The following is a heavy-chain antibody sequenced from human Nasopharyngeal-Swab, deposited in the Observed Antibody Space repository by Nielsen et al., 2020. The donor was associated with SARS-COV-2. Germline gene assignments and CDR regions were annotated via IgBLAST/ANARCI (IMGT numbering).Heavy chain of an antibody. Sequence: GESLKISCAASGFTFSSYGMHWVRQAPGKGLEWVAVIWYDGSNKYYADSVKGRFTISRDNSKNTLYLQMNSLRAEDAALYYCARDVAGADSAWGQGTLVTVSS. CDR3: ARDVAGADSA. CDR1: GFTFSSYG. V-gene: IGHV3-33*01. CDR2: IWYDGSNK. D-gene: IGHD2-21*01. J-gene: IGHJ5*02.